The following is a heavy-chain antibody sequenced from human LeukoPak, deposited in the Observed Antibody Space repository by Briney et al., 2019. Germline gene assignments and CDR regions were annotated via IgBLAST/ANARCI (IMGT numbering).Heavy chain of an antibody. CDR2: ISGSGGST. Sequence: PGGSLRLSCAASGFTFSSYAMSWVRQAPGKGLEWVSAISGSGGSTYYAESVKGRFTISRDNSKNTLYLQMNTLRAEDTAVYYCAKPTKDIVVVPAATAVDYWGQGTLVTVSS. V-gene: IGHV3-23*01. J-gene: IGHJ4*02. CDR1: GFTFSSYA. D-gene: IGHD2-2*01. CDR3: AKPTKDIVVVPAATAVDY.